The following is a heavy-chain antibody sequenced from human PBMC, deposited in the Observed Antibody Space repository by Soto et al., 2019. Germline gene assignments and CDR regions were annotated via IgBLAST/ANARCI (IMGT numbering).Heavy chain of an antibody. CDR3: AKDAIANDGIWLMDS. D-gene: IGHD3-16*01. CDR1: GFMFSDYA. J-gene: IGHJ5*02. V-gene: IGHV3-23*01. CDR2: LLRPGRST. Sequence: VGSLRLSCAASGFMFSDYAMTWARQAPGKELEWVSGLLRPGRSTYYADSVKGRFTISGDTSANTVYLQMDSLRAEDTAVYYCAKDAIANDGIWLMDSWGQGTVVTVS.